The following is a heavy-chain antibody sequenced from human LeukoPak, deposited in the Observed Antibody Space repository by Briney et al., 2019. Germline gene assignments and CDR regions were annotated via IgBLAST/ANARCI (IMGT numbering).Heavy chain of an antibody. D-gene: IGHD6-13*01. CDR1: GGSISSSSYY. Sequence: SETLSLTCTVSGGSISSSSYYWGWIRQPPGKGLEWIGSIYYSGSTYYNPSLKSRVTISVDTSKNQFSLKLSSVTAADTAVYYCARQDRDNSTFYYYYYYMDVWGKGTTVTVSS. CDR3: ARQDRDNSTFYYYYYYMDV. CDR2: IYYSGST. J-gene: IGHJ6*03. V-gene: IGHV4-39*01.